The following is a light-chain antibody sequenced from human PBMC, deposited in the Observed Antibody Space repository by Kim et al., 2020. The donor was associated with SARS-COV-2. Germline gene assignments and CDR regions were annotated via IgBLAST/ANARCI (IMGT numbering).Light chain of an antibody. V-gene: IGKV3-15*01. CDR2: SAS. CDR1: QSVSSN. CDR3: QQYNNWSCT. J-gene: IGKJ2*02. Sequence: SVSPGERATRSCRASQSVSSNLAWYQQKPGQAPRLLIYSASTRATGIPARFSGSGSGTEFTLTISSLQSEDFAVYYCQQYNNWSCTFGQGTKLEI.